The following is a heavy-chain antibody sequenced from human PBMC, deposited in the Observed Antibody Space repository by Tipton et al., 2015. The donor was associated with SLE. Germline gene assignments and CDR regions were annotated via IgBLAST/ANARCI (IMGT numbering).Heavy chain of an antibody. D-gene: IGHD3-10*02. Sequence: SLRLSCAASGFTFSSFAMTWIRQAPGKGLEWVSLIYSGGSTYYADSVKGRFTISRDASKNTLYLQMNSLRPEDTAIYYCAKEMFDFWFAPWGRGTLVTVSS. CDR3: AKEMFDFWFAP. J-gene: IGHJ5*02. CDR1: GFTFSSFA. V-gene: IGHV3-23*03. CDR2: IYSGGST.